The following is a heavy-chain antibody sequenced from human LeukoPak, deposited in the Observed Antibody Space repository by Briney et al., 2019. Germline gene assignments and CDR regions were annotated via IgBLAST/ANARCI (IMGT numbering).Heavy chain of an antibody. Sequence: GGSLRLSCAASGFTFSDYYMSWIRQAPGKGLEWVSYISSSGSTIYYADSVKGRFTISRDNAKNSLYLQMNSLRAEDTAVYYCATRYLLQDPLYYYYGMDVWGQGTTVTVSS. D-gene: IGHD4-4*01. CDR2: ISSSGSTI. CDR3: ATRYLLQDPLYYYYGMDV. V-gene: IGHV3-11*01. CDR1: GFTFSDYY. J-gene: IGHJ6*02.